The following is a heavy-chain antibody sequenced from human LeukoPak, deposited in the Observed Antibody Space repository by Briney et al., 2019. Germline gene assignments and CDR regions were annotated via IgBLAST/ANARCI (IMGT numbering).Heavy chain of an antibody. V-gene: IGHV4-39*01. CDR2: IYYSGST. D-gene: IGHD1-26*01. J-gene: IGHJ4*02. CDR3: ARQRAGGASTNFDY. CDR1: GGSISSSSYY. Sequence: SETLSLTCTASGGSISSSSYYWGWIRQPPGKGLEWIGSIYYSGSTYYNPSLKSRVTISVDTSKNQFSLKLSSVTAADTAVYYCARQRAGGASTNFDYWGQGTLVTVSS.